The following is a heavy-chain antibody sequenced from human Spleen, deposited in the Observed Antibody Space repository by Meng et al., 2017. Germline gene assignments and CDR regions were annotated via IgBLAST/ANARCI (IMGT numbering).Heavy chain of an antibody. CDR2: IDHSGIT. Sequence: QPQLQESGPGLVKPSEALSLPCSVSGGSISTSGYSWGWIRQPPGKGLEWIGSIDHSGITYYTPSLKSRVTVSIDTSKSQFSLKLTSVTAADTAVYYCVRSSGWVRTGFDPWGQGTLVTVSS. CDR1: GGSISTSGYS. J-gene: IGHJ5*02. D-gene: IGHD6-19*01. V-gene: IGHV4-39*01. CDR3: VRSSGWVRTGFDP.